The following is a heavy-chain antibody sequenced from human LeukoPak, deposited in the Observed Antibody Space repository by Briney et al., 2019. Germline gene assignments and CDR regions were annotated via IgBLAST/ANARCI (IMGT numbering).Heavy chain of an antibody. CDR2: LKQDGSEK. J-gene: IGHJ6*02. V-gene: IGHV3-7*03. Sequence: GGSLRLSCAASGFTFSSYWMSWVRQAPGKGLEWVANLKQDGSEKYYVDSVKGRFTISRDNAKNSLYLQMNSLRAEDTAVYYCAGGLRFLEWLLANYYYYYGMDVWGQGTTVTVSS. CDR3: AGGLRFLEWLLANYYYYYGMDV. CDR1: GFTFSSYW. D-gene: IGHD3-3*01.